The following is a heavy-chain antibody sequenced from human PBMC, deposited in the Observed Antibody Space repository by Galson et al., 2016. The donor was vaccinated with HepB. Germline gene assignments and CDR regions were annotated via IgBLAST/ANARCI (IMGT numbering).Heavy chain of an antibody. CDR2: IWYDGSNK. V-gene: IGHV3-33*01. CDR1: GFTFSNYD. D-gene: IGHD3-3*01. Sequence: SLRLSCAASGFTFSNYDMHWVRQAPGKGLEWVALIWYDGSNKYYGDSVKGRFTISRDNSKNTLYLQMNSLRAEDTAVYYCARGKRYYDFWSGHEHDYWGRGTLFTVSS. CDR3: ARGKRYYDFWSGHEHDY. J-gene: IGHJ4*02.